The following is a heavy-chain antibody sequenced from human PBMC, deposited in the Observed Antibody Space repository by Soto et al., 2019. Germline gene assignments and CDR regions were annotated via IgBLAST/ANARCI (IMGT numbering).Heavy chain of an antibody. Sequence: EVQLLESGGGLVQPGGSLRLSCAASGFTFSNYGTGWVRQAPGRGLEWVSVITGSGGSAYHADSVKGRFTISRDNSKKTLYLQVNSLRADDTAVYYCAKNRGYGAIQDHFDYWGQGTLVTVSS. CDR1: GFTFSNYG. J-gene: IGHJ4*02. D-gene: IGHD5-12*01. V-gene: IGHV3-23*01. CDR2: ITGSGGSA. CDR3: AKNRGYGAIQDHFDY.